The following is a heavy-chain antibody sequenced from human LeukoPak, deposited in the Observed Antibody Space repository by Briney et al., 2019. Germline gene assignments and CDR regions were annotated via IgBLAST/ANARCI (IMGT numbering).Heavy chain of an antibody. CDR3: SRNGLVDFDY. CDR1: GFAFDDFA. CDR2: IRRRAYGGAA. V-gene: IGHV3-49*04. J-gene: IGHJ4*02. Sequence: GGSLRLSCTTSGFAFDDFAMSWVRQPAGKGLEWVGFIRRRAYGGAAEYAASVKGRFIISRDDPKGIAYLQMNSLKTEDTAVYYCSRNGLVDFDYWGQGSRVIVSP.